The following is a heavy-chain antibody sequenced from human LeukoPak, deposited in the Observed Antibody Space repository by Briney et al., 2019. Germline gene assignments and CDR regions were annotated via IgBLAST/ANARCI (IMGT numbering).Heavy chain of an antibody. Sequence: PSETLSLTCAVYGGSFSGYSWSWIRQPPGKGLEWIGYIYHSGSTYYNPSLKSRVTISVDRSKNQFSLKLSSVTAADTAVYYCARVRDSGYYFGYFDYWGQGTLVTVSS. CDR2: IYHSGST. D-gene: IGHD3-22*01. CDR1: GGSFSGYS. V-gene: IGHV4-30-2*01. J-gene: IGHJ4*02. CDR3: ARVRDSGYYFGYFDY.